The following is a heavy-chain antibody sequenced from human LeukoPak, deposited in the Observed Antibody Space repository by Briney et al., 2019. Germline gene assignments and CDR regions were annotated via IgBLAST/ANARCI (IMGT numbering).Heavy chain of an antibody. CDR2: FSGSGVGP. V-gene: IGHV3-23*01. D-gene: IGHD3/OR15-3a*01. J-gene: IGHJ6*03. CDR1: GFTLTSYA. CDR3: AKATWTNARYYYYMDV. Sequence: PGGSLRLSCAASGFTLTSYAMTWVRQAPGKGLEWVSTFSGSGVGPYYADSVQGRFTIPRDNSKNTLYLQMNSLRAEDTAAYYCAKATWTNARYYYYMDVWGKGTTVTVSS.